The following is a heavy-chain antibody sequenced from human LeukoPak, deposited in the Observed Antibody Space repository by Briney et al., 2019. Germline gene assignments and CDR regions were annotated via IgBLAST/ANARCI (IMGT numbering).Heavy chain of an antibody. V-gene: IGHV3-15*07. Sequence: GGSLRLSCAPSGFTFSSAWMHWVRQAPGKGLEWVGRIKSKVDGGTTDYAAPVRGRFTISRDDSKNTLYLQMNSLKTEDTAVYYCTTHELATVYAYWGQGTLVTVSS. CDR1: GFTFSSAW. CDR3: TTHELATVYAY. J-gene: IGHJ4*02. CDR2: IKSKVDGGTT. D-gene: IGHD5-12*01.